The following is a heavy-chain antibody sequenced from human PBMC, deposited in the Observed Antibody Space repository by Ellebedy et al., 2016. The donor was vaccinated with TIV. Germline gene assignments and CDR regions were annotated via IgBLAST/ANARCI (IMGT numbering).Heavy chain of an antibody. V-gene: IGHV4-39*01. D-gene: IGHD1-26*01. CDR3: SEIFGGTYPGPH. Sequence: GSLRLSXSVSGGSVSSSGYYWGWIRQPPGKGLEWIGSINYSGSTYYNPSLKSRVTISVDTSKNQFSLKLTSVTAADTAVYYCSEIFGGTYPGPHWGQGTLVTVSS. J-gene: IGHJ4*02. CDR1: GGSVSSSGYY. CDR2: INYSGST.